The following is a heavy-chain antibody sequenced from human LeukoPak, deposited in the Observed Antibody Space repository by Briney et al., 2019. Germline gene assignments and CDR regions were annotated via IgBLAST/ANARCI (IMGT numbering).Heavy chain of an antibody. CDR2: IYTSGST. V-gene: IGHV4-61*02. Sequence: PSQTLSLTCTVSGGSISSGSYYWSWIRQPAGKGLEWIGRIYTSGSTNYNPSLKSRVTISVDTSKNQFSLKLSSVTAADTAVYYCARRAGLVHFGYWGQGTLVTVSS. CDR1: GGSISSGSYY. CDR3: ARRAGLVHFGY. D-gene: IGHD6-6*01. J-gene: IGHJ4*02.